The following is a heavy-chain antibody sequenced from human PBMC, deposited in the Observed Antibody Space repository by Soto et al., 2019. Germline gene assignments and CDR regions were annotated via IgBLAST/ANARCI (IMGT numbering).Heavy chain of an antibody. CDR2: INPNSGGT. J-gene: IGHJ6*02. CDR1: GYTFTGYY. Sequence: ASVKVSCKASGYTFTGYYMHWVRQAPGQGLEWMGWINPNSGGTNYAQKFQGWVTMTRDTSISTAYMGLSRLRSDDTAVYYCARADIVVVPAAKEYYYYGMDVWGQGTTVTVSS. V-gene: IGHV1-2*04. D-gene: IGHD2-2*01. CDR3: ARADIVVVPAAKEYYYYGMDV.